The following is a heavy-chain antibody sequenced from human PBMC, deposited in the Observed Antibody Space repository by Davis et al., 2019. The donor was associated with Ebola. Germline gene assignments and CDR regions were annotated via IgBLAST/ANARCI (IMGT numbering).Heavy chain of an antibody. CDR2: IYPGDSDT. CDR1: GYNFNTYW. Sequence: GESLKISCEGSGYNFNTYWIGWVRQMPGKGLEWMGIIYPGDSDTRYSPSFQGQVTISADKSIGAAYLQWSSLKASHTAVYYCARCRTLGSYYYMDVWGNGTSVTVSS. J-gene: IGHJ6*03. D-gene: IGHD3-10*01. V-gene: IGHV5-51*01. CDR3: ARCRTLGSYYYMDV.